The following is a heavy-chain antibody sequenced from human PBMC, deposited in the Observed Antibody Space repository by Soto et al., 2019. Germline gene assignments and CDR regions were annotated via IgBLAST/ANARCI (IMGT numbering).Heavy chain of an antibody. J-gene: IGHJ4*02. D-gene: IGHD1-1*01. CDR2: INPSGGST. Sequence: ASVKVSCKASGYTFTSYYIQWVRQAPGQGLEWMGIINPSGGSTNYAQKFQGRVTMTRDTSTSTVYMELSSLRSEDTAIYFCSRGYPPRDQLGNLPGAFWGQGTLVTVSS. CDR1: GYTFTSYY. V-gene: IGHV1-46*03. CDR3: SRGYPPRDQLGNLPGAF.